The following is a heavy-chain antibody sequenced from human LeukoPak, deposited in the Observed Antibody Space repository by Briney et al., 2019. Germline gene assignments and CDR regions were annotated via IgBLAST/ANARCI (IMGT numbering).Heavy chain of an antibody. CDR1: GFTFSSYA. J-gene: IGHJ4*02. Sequence: GGSLRLSCAASGFTFSSYAMSWVRQAPGKGLEWVSAISGSGGSTYYADSVKGRFTISRDNSKNTLNLQMNSLGAEDTAVYYCAKDGMATISYYSDYWGQGTLVTVSS. CDR3: AKDGMATISYYSDY. CDR2: ISGSGGST. D-gene: IGHD5-24*01. V-gene: IGHV3-23*01.